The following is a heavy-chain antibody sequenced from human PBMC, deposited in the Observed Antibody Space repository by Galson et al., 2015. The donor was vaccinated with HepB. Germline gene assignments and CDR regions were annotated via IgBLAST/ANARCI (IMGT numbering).Heavy chain of an antibody. J-gene: IGHJ6*03. D-gene: IGHD6-13*01. CDR1: DSPSVVMA. V-gene: IGHV3-30*02. CDR3: GREYSNSWLYVDV. CDR2: LTIMEKNN. Sequence: SLRLSVQRLDSPSVVMACTGSARLQARGWSGWHLLTIMEKNNYYGDSVKGRFTVSRDNSKNTLYLQMNSLRAEDAAIYYCGREYSNSWLYVDVWGKGIAVTVSS.